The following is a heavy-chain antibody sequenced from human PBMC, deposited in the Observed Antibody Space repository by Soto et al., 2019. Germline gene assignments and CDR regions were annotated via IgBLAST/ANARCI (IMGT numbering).Heavy chain of an antibody. CDR3: ARALRVPADIRLEPDYYYGMHV. V-gene: IGHV4-4*07. CDR1: GGSISSQY. J-gene: IGHJ6*02. CDR2: IYISGNT. Sequence: SETLSLTCTVSGGSISSQYWSWIRQPSGKGLEWIGRIYISGNTDYNPSLKSRVTMSIDTSKNQFSLKLSSVTAADTAVYYCARALRVPADIRLEPDYYYGMHVWGQGTTVTVSS. D-gene: IGHD2-2*02.